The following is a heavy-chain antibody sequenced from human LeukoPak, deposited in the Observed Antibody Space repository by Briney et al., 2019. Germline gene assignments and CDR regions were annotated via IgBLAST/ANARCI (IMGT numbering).Heavy chain of an antibody. V-gene: IGHV3-23*01. Sequence: PGGSLRLSCAASGFTFSSYATNWVRQAPGKGLEWVSGLSGNGGNQYYADSVKGRFTISRDNSKNTLFLQMNSLRAEDTAIYYCARDPNGSGPDFDCWGQGTLVTVSS. CDR3: ARDPNGSGPDFDC. J-gene: IGHJ4*02. CDR2: LSGNGGNQ. D-gene: IGHD3-10*01. CDR1: GFTFSSYA.